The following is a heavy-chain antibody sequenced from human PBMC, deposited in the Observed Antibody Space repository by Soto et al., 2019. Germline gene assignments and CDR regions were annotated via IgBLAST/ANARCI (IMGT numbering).Heavy chain of an antibody. CDR1: GYTFTSYA. J-gene: IGHJ4*02. Sequence: ASVKVSCKASGYTFTSYAMHWVRQAPGQRLEWMGWINAGNGDTKYSQKFQGRVTITRDTSASTAYMELSSLRSEDTAVYYCARDQVPVTMVRGVISYWGQGTLVTVSS. V-gene: IGHV1-3*01. D-gene: IGHD3-10*01. CDR3: ARDQVPVTMVRGVISY. CDR2: INAGNGDT.